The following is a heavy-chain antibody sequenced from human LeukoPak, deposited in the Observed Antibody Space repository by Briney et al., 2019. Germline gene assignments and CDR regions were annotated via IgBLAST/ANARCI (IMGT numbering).Heavy chain of an antibody. J-gene: IGHJ4*02. Sequence: SVKPSCTASGYTFTGYYIHWGRRAPGQGHEWMGWINPNSGGTNSAQKFQGRVTMTRDTSISTAYMELSRLSSDDTAVYYCARASHYYDSSGYYVFDYWGQGTLVTVSS. CDR2: INPNSGGT. CDR1: GYTFTGYY. V-gene: IGHV1-2*02. D-gene: IGHD3-22*01. CDR3: ARASHYYDSSGYYVFDY.